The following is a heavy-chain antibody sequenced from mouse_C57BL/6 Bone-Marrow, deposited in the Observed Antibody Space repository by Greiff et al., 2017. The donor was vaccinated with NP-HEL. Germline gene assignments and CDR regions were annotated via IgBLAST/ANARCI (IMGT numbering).Heavy chain of an antibody. Sequence: QVQLKQSGAELARPGASVKLSCKASGYTFTSYGISWVKQRTGQGLEWIGEIYPRSGNTYYNEKFKGKATPTADKSSSTAYMELRSLTSEDSAVYFCARRGYGSSLDYWGQGTTLTVSS. CDR3: ARRGYGSSLDY. CDR2: IYPRSGNT. CDR1: GYTFTSYG. D-gene: IGHD1-1*01. V-gene: IGHV1-81*01. J-gene: IGHJ2*01.